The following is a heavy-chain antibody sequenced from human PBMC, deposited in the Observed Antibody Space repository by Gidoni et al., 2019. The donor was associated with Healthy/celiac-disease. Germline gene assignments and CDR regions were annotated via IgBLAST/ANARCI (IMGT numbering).Heavy chain of an antibody. V-gene: IGHV3-48*02. CDR1: GFTFSSYS. Sequence: EVQLVESGGGLVQPGGSLRLSCAASGFTFSSYSMNWVRQSPGKGLEWVSYMSSSSSTIYYADSVKGRFTISRDNAKNSLYLQMNSLRDEDTAVYYCARVTYYYDSSGYPVPFYYWGQGTLVTVSS. CDR2: MSSSSSTI. CDR3: ARVTYYYDSSGYPVPFYY. D-gene: IGHD3-22*01. J-gene: IGHJ4*02.